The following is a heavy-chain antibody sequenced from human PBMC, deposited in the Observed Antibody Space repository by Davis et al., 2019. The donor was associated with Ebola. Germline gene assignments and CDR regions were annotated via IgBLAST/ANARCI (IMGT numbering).Heavy chain of an antibody. J-gene: IGHJ3*02. Sequence: ASVKVSCKASGYTFTSYGISWVRQAPGQGLEWMGWISTYNGNTNYAQKFQGRVTITADESTSTAYMELSSLRSEDTAVYYCARGEYGTMIVVGATFDIWGQGTMVTVSS. CDR2: ISTYNGNT. CDR1: GYTFTSYG. D-gene: IGHD3-22*01. CDR3: ARGEYGTMIVVGATFDI. V-gene: IGHV1-18*01.